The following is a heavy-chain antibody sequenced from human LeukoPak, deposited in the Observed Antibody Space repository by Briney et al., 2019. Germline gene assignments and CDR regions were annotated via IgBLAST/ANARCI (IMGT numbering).Heavy chain of an antibody. CDR2: ITTSDGNT. J-gene: IGHJ4*02. CDR1: GFTFSSYT. Sequence: GGSLRLSCAASGFTFSSYTMSWVRQAPGKGLEWVSTITTSDGNTYYADSVKGRFTISRDNSENIVYLQMNNLRAEDTAVYYCAGRVTGYSSGYVYWGQGTLVTVSS. D-gene: IGHD5-18*01. CDR3: AGRVTGYSSGYVY. V-gene: IGHV3-23*01.